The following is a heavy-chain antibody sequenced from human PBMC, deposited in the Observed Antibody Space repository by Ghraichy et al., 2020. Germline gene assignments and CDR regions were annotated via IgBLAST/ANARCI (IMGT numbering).Heavy chain of an antibody. D-gene: IGHD7-27*01. V-gene: IGHV3-48*03. CDR3: ARDGELGYDAFDI. Sequence: GGSLRLSCAASGFTFSSYEMNWVRQAPGKGLEWVSYISSSGSTIYYADPVKGRFTISRDNAKNSLYLQMNSLRAEDTAVYYCARDGELGYDAFDIWGQGTMVTVSS. CDR1: GFTFSSYE. J-gene: IGHJ3*02. CDR2: ISSSGSTI.